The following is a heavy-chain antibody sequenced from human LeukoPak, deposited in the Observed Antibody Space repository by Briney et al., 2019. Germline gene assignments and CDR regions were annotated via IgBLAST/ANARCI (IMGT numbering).Heavy chain of an antibody. D-gene: IGHD3-10*01. Sequence: PSETLSLTCTVSGGSISSYYWSGIRQPAGKGLEWIGRIYTSGSTNYNPSLKSRVTMSVDTSKNQFSLKLSSVTAADTAVYYCASYGSGSHDAFDIWGQGTMVTVSS. CDR1: GGSISSYY. V-gene: IGHV4-4*07. CDR3: ASYGSGSHDAFDI. CDR2: IYTSGST. J-gene: IGHJ3*02.